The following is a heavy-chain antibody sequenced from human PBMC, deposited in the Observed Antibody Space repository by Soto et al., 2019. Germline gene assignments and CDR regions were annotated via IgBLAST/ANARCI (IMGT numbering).Heavy chain of an antibody. J-gene: IGHJ4*02. D-gene: IGHD1-26*01. V-gene: IGHV4-31*03. CDR2: IYYSGST. CDR1: GGSISSGGYY. CDR3: ARGGGSYYATGNLDY. Sequence: PSETLSLTCTVSGGSISSGGYYWSWIRQHPGKGLEWIGYIYYSGSTYYNPSLKSRVTISVDTSKNQFSLKLSSVTAADTAVYYCARGGGSYYATGNLDYWGQGTLVTVSS.